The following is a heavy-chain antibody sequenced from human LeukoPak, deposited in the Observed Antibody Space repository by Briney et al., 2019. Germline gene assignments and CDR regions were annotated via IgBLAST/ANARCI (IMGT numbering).Heavy chain of an antibody. Sequence: TSRTLSLTCTVSGGSISSGGCFWSWIRHPPGQALEWIGYIYYDERSYYNPSLEGRVTISVDGSKNQFSLKMNSVTAADMAVYYCAREQVATLGYWGQGTLVTVSS. V-gene: IGHV4-30-4*01. J-gene: IGHJ4*02. CDR3: AREQVATLGY. CDR1: GGSISSGGCF. CDR2: IYYDERS.